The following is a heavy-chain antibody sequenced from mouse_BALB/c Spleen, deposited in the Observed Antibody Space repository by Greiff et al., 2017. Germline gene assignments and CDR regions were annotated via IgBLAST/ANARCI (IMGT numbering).Heavy chain of an antibody. Sequence: EVKLMESGGGLVQPGGSLRLSCATSGFTFTDYYMSWVRQPPGKALEWLGFIRNKANGYTTEYSASVKGRFTISRDNSQSILYLQMNTLRAEDSATYYCARERGTGFAYWGQGTLVTVSA. CDR1: GFTFTDYY. V-gene: IGHV7-3*02. CDR2: IRNKANGYTT. D-gene: IGHD3-3*01. CDR3: ARERGTGFAY. J-gene: IGHJ3*01.